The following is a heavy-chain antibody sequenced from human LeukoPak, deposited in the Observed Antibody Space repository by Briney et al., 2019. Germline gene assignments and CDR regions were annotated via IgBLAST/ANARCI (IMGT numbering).Heavy chain of an antibody. CDR2: IDYSGST. V-gene: IGHV4-59*01. CDR1: GDSMSNFY. J-gene: IGHJ4*02. CDR3: ARGLSSTRRESDY. D-gene: IGHD2-2*01. Sequence: SETLSLTCSVSGDSMSNFYWSWIRQPPGKGLEGIGYIDYSGSTSYNPSLKSRVTMSIDTSKNQFSLRLSSVAAADTAVYFCARGLSSTRRESDYWGQGTLVTVSS.